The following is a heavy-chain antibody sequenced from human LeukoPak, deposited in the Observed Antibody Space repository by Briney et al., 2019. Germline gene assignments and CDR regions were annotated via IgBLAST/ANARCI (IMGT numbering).Heavy chain of an antibody. CDR2: IWYDGSNK. CDR3: ARDKLQWLVRRYFDY. V-gene: IGHV3-33*01. CDR1: GFTFSSYG. J-gene: IGHJ4*02. Sequence: PGRSLRLSCAASGFTFSSYGMHWVRQAPGKGLEWVAVIWYDGSNKYYADSVKGRFTISRDNSKNTLYLQMNSLRAEDTAVYYCARDKLQWLVRRYFDYWGQGTLVTVSS. D-gene: IGHD6-19*01.